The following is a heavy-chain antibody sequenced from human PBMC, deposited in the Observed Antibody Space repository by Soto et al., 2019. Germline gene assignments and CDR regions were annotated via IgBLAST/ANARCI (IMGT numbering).Heavy chain of an antibody. CDR2: INPSXAST. Sequence: XSVKVSCKASGCTFTRYAMHWVRQAPGQGIEWMGXINPSXASTTYAQNFXXRVTMTRXXSTSKVYMEQSSLRSEDKAVYYCAREGGPHWDYWGKGTLVTVSS. CDR1: GCTFTRYA. CDR3: AREGGPHWDY. J-gene: IGHJ4*02. V-gene: IGHV1-46*01.